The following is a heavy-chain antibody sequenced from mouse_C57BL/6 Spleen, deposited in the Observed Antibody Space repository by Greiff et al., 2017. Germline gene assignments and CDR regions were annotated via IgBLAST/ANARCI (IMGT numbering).Heavy chain of an antibody. V-gene: IGHV1-76*01. D-gene: IGHD2-4*01. CDR1: GYTFTDYY. CDR2: IYPGSGNT. J-gene: IGHJ2*01. CDR3: ARWGITCRDY. Sequence: VKLQQSGAELVRPGASVKLSCKASGYTFTDYYINWVKQRPGQGLEWIARIYPGSGNTYYNEKFKGKATLTAEKSSSTAYMQLSSLTSEDSAVYFCARWGITCRDYWGQGTTLTVSS.